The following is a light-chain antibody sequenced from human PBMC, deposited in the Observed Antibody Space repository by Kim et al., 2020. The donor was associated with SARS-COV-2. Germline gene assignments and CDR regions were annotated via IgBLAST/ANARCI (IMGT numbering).Light chain of an antibody. CDR1: CLRNYY. CDR2: GKN. Sequence: SSELTQDPAVSVALGQTVRITCQGDCLRNYYAGWYQQKPGQAPVLVIYGKNSRPSGIPDRFSGSSSGNTASLTITGAQAEDEADFYCESRDSSGNVVFGGGTKLTVL. CDR3: ESRDSSGNVV. J-gene: IGLJ2*01. V-gene: IGLV3-19*01.